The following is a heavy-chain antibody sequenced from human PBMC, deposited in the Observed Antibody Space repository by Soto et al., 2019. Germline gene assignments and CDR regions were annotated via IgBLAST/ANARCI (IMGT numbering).Heavy chain of an antibody. V-gene: IGHV5-51*01. D-gene: IGHD3-10*01. J-gene: IGHJ4*02. CDR1: GYSFIGYW. CDR3: ARRVVRGPYYFDY. CDR2: IYPHDSDT. Sequence: GESLKISCKASGYSFIGYWIGWVRLIPGKGLDWMGVIYPHDSDTTYSPSFQGQVTISVDKSISTAYLQWNSLKASDTAIYYCARRVVRGPYYFDYWGQGTLVTVSS.